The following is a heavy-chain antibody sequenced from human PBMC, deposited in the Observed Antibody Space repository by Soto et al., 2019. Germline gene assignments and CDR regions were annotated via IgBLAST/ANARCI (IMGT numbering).Heavy chain of an antibody. J-gene: IGHJ4*02. CDR2: IWYDGSTE. CDR1: GFTFNIYA. V-gene: IGHV3-33*01. Sequence: GGSLRLSCAASGFTFNIYAMHWVRQAPGKGLEWVAIIWYDGSTEYYAESVKGRFTISRDNSKNTLYLQMKSLRAEDTAVYYCARDRRQQHPYYLDYWGQGTLVTVSS. CDR3: ARDRRQQHPYYLDY. D-gene: IGHD6-13*01.